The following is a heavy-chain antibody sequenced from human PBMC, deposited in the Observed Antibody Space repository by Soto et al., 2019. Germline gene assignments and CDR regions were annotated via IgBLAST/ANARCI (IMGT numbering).Heavy chain of an antibody. Sequence: SETLSLTCTVSGGSISDYYWSWIRQPPGKGLEWIGYIYYSGTTNYSPSLKSRVTISVDTSKNQFSLELSSVTAADSAIYYCARQSWGYYYYGMDVWGQGTTVTVSS. J-gene: IGHJ6*02. D-gene: IGHD3-16*01. V-gene: IGHV4-59*08. CDR3: ARQSWGYYYYGMDV. CDR1: GGSISDYY. CDR2: IYYSGTT.